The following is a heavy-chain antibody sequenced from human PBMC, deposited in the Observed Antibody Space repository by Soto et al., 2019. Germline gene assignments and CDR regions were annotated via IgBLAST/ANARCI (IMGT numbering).Heavy chain of an antibody. Sequence: QEQLVQSGAEVKKPGSSVKVSCKASGGLFSSYPISWVRQVPGQGLEWMGGIIPVFQTAYYTQRFQGRVTLTADESTTTAYMELSSLRSEDTAIYYCARGGSGYTWFNEFWGPGTLVTVSS. D-gene: IGHD3-22*01. CDR2: IIPVFQTA. CDR3: ARGGSGYTWFNEF. V-gene: IGHV1-69*01. CDR1: GGLFSSYP. J-gene: IGHJ4*01.